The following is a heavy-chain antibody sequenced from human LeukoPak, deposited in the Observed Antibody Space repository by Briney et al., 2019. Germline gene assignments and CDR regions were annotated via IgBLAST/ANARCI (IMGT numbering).Heavy chain of an antibody. Sequence: GGSLSLSCAASGFTFTNAWMNWVRQAPGKGLGWVGRIASKTDGGITDYAAPVKGRFTISRDDSKNTLFLQMNSLKTEDTAVYYCTTGIRGDCGQGTLVTVSS. CDR2: IASKTDGGIT. CDR1: GFTFTNAW. CDR3: TTGIRGD. V-gene: IGHV3-15*04. J-gene: IGHJ4*02.